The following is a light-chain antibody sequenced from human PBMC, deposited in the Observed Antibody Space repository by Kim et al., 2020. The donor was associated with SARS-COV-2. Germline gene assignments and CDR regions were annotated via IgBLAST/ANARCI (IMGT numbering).Light chain of an antibody. CDR3: QQYYSTPYT. CDR2: WAS. CDR1: QSVLHSSNSNNY. J-gene: IGKJ2*01. Sequence: DIVMTQSPDSLAVSLGERATINCRSSQSVLHSSNSNNYLAWNQQKPGQPPKLLIYWASTRESGVPDRFSGSGSGSDFTLTISSLQAEDVAVYYCQQYYSTPYTFGQGAKL. V-gene: IGKV4-1*01.